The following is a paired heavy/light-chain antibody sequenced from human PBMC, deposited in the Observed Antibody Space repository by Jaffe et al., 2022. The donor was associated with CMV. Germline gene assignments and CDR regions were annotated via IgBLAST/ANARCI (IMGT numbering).Heavy chain of an antibody. CDR2: ISGSGSGT. D-gene: IGHD1-26*01. V-gene: IGHV3-23*01. J-gene: IGHJ4*02. CDR3: ARETRGTSRFDY. CDR1: GFTFSSYA. Sequence: EVQLLESGGGLLQPGGSLRLSCAASGFTFSSYAMSWVRQAPGKGLEWVSSISGSGSGTYYADSVKGRFTISRDNSKNTLYLQMNSLRAEDTAVYYCARETRGTSRFDYWGQGTLVTVSS.
Light chain of an antibody. CDR2: AAS. CDR1: QGISNY. V-gene: IGKV1-NL1*01. J-gene: IGKJ4*01. Sequence: DIQMTQSPSSLSASVGDRVTITCRASQGISNYLAWYQQKSGKAPKLLLYAASRLESGVPSRFSGSGSGTDYTLTISSLQPEDFASYYCQQYSSIPLTFGGGTKVEIK. CDR3: QQYSSIPLT.